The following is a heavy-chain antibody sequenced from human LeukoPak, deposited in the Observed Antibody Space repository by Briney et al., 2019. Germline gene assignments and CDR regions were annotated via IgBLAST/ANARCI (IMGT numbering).Heavy chain of an antibody. CDR3: ARRRLLDAFDI. D-gene: IGHD2-15*01. V-gene: IGHV4-38-2*02. Sequence: SETLSLTCTVSGYSISSGYYWGWVRQPPGKGLEWIGNIDHGGSSIYNSSLRSRVTISVDTSKNQFSLKLSSVTAADTAVYYCARRRLLDAFDIWGQGTMVTVSS. CDR2: IDHGGSS. J-gene: IGHJ3*02. CDR1: GYSISSGYY.